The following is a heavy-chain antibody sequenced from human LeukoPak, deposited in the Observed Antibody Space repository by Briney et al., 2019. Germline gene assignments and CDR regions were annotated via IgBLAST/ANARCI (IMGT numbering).Heavy chain of an antibody. CDR3: AKDWEEARYFDWFLPGYFDL. J-gene: IGHJ2*01. D-gene: IGHD3-9*01. CDR2: ISYDGSNK. V-gene: IGHV3-30*18. Sequence: GGSLRLSCAASGFTFSSYGMHWVRQAPGKGPEWVAVISYDGSNKYYADSVKGRFTISRDNSKNTLYLQMNSLRAEDTAVYYCAKDWEEARYFDWFLPGYFDLWGRGTLVTVSS. CDR1: GFTFSSYG.